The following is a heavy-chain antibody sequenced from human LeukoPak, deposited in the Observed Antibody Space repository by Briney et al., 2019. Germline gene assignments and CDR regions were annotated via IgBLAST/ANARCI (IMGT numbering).Heavy chain of an antibody. Sequence: PSETLSLTCSVSGYSISNGYYWGWIRQPPGKGLEWIAIIYHSGSTYYNPSLKSRVTISVDTSKNQFSLKLSSVTAADTAVYYCARWSYGSHLYYYYYMDVWGKGTTVTVSS. V-gene: IGHV4-38-2*02. CDR2: IYHSGST. J-gene: IGHJ6*03. CDR1: GYSISNGYY. CDR3: ARWSYGSHLYYYYYMDV. D-gene: IGHD3-10*01.